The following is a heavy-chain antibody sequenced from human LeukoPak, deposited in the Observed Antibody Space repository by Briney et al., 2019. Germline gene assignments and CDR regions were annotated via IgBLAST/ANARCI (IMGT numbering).Heavy chain of an antibody. V-gene: IGHV3-66*02. CDR3: ARSNCSSTSCYTRSYYYYGMDV. D-gene: IGHD2-2*02. Sequence: PGGSLRLSCAASGFTFSSNYLSWVRQAPGKGLEWVSVIYSGGSTYYSDSVKGRFTISRDNSKNTLYLQMNSLRAEATAVYYCARSNCSSTSCYTRSYYYYGMDVWGQGATVTVSS. CDR1: GFTFSSNY. CDR2: IYSGGST. J-gene: IGHJ6*02.